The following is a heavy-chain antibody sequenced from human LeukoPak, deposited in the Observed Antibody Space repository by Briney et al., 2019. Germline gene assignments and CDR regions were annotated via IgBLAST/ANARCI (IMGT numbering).Heavy chain of an antibody. Sequence: GGSLRLSCAASGFTVSSNYMSWVRQAPGKGLEWVSVIYSGGSTYYADSVKGRFTISRDNSKNTLYLQMNSLTAEDTAVYYCARGPNSGYDYRGPLVYWGQGTLVTVSS. CDR2: IYSGGST. CDR3: ARGPNSGYDYRGPLVY. J-gene: IGHJ4*02. D-gene: IGHD5-12*01. V-gene: IGHV3-53*01. CDR1: GFTVSSNY.